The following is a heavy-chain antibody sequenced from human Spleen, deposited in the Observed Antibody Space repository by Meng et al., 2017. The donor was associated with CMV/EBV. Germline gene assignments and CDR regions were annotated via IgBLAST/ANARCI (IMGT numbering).Heavy chain of an antibody. Sequence: GESLKISCAVSGFTFSSYALTWVRQAPGKGLEWVAVISSDGSNKYYADSVKGRFTISRDNSRNTLHLQMNSLRAEDTAVYYCATLLRFMEWLSSSNYYDMDVWGQGTTVTVFS. V-gene: IGHV3-30-3*01. J-gene: IGHJ6*02. CDR2: ISSDGSNK. CDR3: ATLLRFMEWLSSSNYYDMDV. CDR1: GFTFSSYA. D-gene: IGHD3-3*01.